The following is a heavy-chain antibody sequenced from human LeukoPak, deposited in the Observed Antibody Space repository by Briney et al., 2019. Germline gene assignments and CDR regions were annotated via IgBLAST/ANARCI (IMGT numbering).Heavy chain of an antibody. CDR3: ARGGIAARPLDY. D-gene: IGHD6-6*01. CDR1: GYTFTDSY. V-gene: IGHV1-2*02. CDR2: VNPSSGDT. Sequence: ASVKVSCTASGYTFTDSYIHWVRQPPGQGLEWMGWVNPSSGDTDYAQKFQVSVTVTRDTSISTAYMELTSLKSDESAVYYCARGGIAARPLDYWGQGTLVTVSS. J-gene: IGHJ4*02.